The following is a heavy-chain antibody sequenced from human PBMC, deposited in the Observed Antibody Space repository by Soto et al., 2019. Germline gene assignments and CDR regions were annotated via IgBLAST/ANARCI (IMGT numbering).Heavy chain of an antibody. CDR1: GFTFSNYA. V-gene: IGHV3-23*01. D-gene: IGHD3-22*01. CDR3: ETVPRVHYYDSWGSSY. J-gene: IGHJ4*02. Sequence: GGSLRLSCAASGFTFSNYAMSWVRQAPGKGRGWVSAFSGSGGSTYYADSSKGRLTISTQNTCIAAYRQMNSLRAEDAGVYSRETVPRVHYYDSWGSSYWGQGPRVTVS. CDR2: FSGSGGST.